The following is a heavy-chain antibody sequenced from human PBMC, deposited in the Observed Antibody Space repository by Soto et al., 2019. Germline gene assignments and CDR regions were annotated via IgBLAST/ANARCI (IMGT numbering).Heavy chain of an antibody. V-gene: IGHV3-30-3*01. Sequence: QVQLVESGGGVVQPGGSLRLSCAASGFIFSRYAMHWVRQAPGKGLEWVALISDDGSTKYYAVSVKGRFTISRDNSKNTLYLQMNSLSAEDTAVYYCTRADLTVTLSVFDPWGQGTLVTVSS. J-gene: IGHJ5*02. CDR2: ISDDGSTK. CDR1: GFIFSRYA. CDR3: TRADLTVTLSVFDP. D-gene: IGHD4-17*01.